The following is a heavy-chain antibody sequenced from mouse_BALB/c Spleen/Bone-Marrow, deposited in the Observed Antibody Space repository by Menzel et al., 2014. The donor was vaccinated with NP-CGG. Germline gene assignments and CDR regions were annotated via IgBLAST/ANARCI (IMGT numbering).Heavy chain of an antibody. V-gene: IGHV1S56*01. J-gene: IGHJ1*01. Sequence: QVQLQQSGPELVKPGASVRISCKASGYTFTSYYIHWVKQRPGQGLEWIGWIYPGNVNTKYNEKFKGKATLTADKSSSTAYMQLSSLTSEGSAVYFCARRYGYGDWYFDVWGAGTTVTVSS. CDR1: GYTFTSYY. CDR2: IYPGNVNT. D-gene: IGHD2-2*01. CDR3: ARRYGYGDWYFDV.